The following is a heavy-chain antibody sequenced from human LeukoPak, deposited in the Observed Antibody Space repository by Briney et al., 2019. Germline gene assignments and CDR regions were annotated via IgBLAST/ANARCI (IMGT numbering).Heavy chain of an antibody. V-gene: IGHV3-33*01. CDR2: IWYDGSNK. CDR3: ARTPTVAVAGELDY. D-gene: IGHD6-19*01. Sequence: PGGSLRLSCAASGFTFSSYGMHWVRQAPGKGLEWVAVIWYDGSNKYYADSVKGRFTISRDNSKNTLYLQMNSLRAEDTAVYYCARTPTVAVAGELDYWGQGTPVTVSS. J-gene: IGHJ4*02. CDR1: GFTFSSYG.